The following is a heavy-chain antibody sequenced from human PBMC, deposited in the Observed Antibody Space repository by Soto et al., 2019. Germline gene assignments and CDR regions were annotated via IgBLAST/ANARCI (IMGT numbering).Heavy chain of an antibody. CDR1: GYTFTSYY. CDR3: ARGLAVAYSPALL. D-gene: IGHD6-19*01. CDR2: INPDGGIT. J-gene: IGHJ4*02. V-gene: IGHV1-46*01. Sequence: QVQLEQSGAEVKNPGASVKVSCKASGYTFTSYYMHWVRQAPGQGLEWMGVINPDGGITSYAENLHGRVTITRDTSTSPAYMELSSLRSEDTAIYYCARGLAVAYSPALLWGQGTLLTVYS.